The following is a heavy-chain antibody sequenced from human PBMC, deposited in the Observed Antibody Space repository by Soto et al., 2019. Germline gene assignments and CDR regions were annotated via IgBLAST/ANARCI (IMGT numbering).Heavy chain of an antibody. V-gene: IGHV1-8*01. CDR3: ARGPYDFWSGYYPSGAFDI. CDR1: GYTFTSYD. Sequence: ASVKVSCKASGYTFTSYDINWVRQATGQGLEWMGWMNPNSGNTGYAQKFQGRVTMTRNTSISTAYMELSSLRSEDTAVYYCARGPYDFWSGYYPSGAFDIWGQGTMVPVSS. D-gene: IGHD3-3*01. CDR2: MNPNSGNT. J-gene: IGHJ3*02.